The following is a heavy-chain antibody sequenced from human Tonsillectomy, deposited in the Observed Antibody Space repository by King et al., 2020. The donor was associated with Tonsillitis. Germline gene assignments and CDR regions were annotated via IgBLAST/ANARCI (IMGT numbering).Heavy chain of an antibody. CDR3: VRDYWVPVTTTNYYYYMDV. Sequence: VQLQESGPGLVKPSETLSLTCTVSGGSISSFYWGWVRQPPGKGLEWIGCIYSSGITNFNPSLKSRVSISVDTSENQFSLNLSSVTAADTAVYYCVRDYWVPVTTTNYYYYMDVWGKGTTVTVSS. CDR2: IYSSGIT. CDR1: GGSISSFY. D-gene: IGHD1-1*01. J-gene: IGHJ6*03. V-gene: IGHV4-59*01.